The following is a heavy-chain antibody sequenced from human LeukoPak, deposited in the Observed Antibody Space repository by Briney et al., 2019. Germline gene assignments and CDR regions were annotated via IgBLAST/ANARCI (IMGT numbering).Heavy chain of an antibody. J-gene: IGHJ4*02. CDR3: AKNYGYSGYDYLDY. D-gene: IGHD5-12*01. CDR1: GFTFSSYA. CDR2: ISGSGGST. Sequence: HPGGSLRLSCAASGFTFSSYAMSWVRQALGKGLEWVPAISGSGGSTYYADSVKGRFTISRDNSKNTLYLQMNSLRAEDTAVYYCAKNYGYSGYDYLDYWGQGTLVTVSS. V-gene: IGHV3-23*01.